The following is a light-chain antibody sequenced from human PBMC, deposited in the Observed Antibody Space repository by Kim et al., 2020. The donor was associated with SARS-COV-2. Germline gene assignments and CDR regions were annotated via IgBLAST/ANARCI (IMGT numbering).Light chain of an antibody. Sequence: EIVMTQSPATLSVSPGERATLSCRASQGVSSNLAWYQQKPGQAPRLLIYGASTRATGIPARFSGSGSGTEFTLTISSLQSEDFVVYYCQHYNDWPFTFGPGTKVDIK. CDR3: QHYNDWPFT. V-gene: IGKV3-15*01. J-gene: IGKJ3*01. CDR2: GAS. CDR1: QGVSSN.